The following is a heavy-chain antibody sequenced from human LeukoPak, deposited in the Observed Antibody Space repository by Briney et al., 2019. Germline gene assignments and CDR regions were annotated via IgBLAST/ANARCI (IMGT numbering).Heavy chain of an antibody. CDR1: GFSFSVYW. V-gene: IGHV3-7*01. Sequence: AGGSLRLSCAASGFSFSVYWMSWVRQAPGKGLEWVANINQDGSVKYYVDSLKGRFTISRDNAKNSVYLQMNSLRAEDTAIYYCARIGYSSSSFDYWGQGTLVTVSS. CDR2: INQDGSVK. J-gene: IGHJ4*02. D-gene: IGHD6-13*01. CDR3: ARIGYSSSSFDY.